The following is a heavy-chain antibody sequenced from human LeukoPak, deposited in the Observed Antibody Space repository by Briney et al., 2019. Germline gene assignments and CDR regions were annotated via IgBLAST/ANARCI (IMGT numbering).Heavy chain of an antibody. Sequence: GGSLRLSCAASGFTFSSYEMNWVRQAPGKGLEWVAYISSSGGIIYYADSVKGRFTISRDNAKNSLYLQMNSLRAEDTAVYYCARVGRFEYSSSSYLDYWGQGTLVTVSS. D-gene: IGHD6-6*01. CDR2: ISSSGGII. CDR1: GFTFSSYE. CDR3: ARVGRFEYSSSSYLDY. J-gene: IGHJ4*02. V-gene: IGHV3-48*03.